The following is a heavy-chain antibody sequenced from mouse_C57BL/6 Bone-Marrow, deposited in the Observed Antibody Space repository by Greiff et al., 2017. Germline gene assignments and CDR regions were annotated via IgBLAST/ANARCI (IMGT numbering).Heavy chain of an antibody. V-gene: IGHV1-64*01. CDR1: GYTFTSYW. J-gene: IGHJ3*01. CDR3: ADWGVRFAY. D-gene: IGHD4-1*01. Sequence: QVQLQQPGAELVKPGASVKLSCKASGYTFTSYWMHWVKQRPGQGLEWIGMIHPNSGSTNYNEKFKSKATLTVDKSSSTAYMQLSSLTSEDSAVYCSADWGVRFAYWGQGTLVTVSA. CDR2: IHPNSGST.